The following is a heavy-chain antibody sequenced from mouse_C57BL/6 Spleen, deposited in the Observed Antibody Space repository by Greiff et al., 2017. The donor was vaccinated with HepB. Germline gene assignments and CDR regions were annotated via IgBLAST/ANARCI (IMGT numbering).Heavy chain of an antibody. J-gene: IGHJ1*03. CDR2: ISNLAYSI. Sequence: EVMLVESGGGLVQPGGSLKLSCAASGFTFSDYGMAWVRQAPRKGPEWVAFISNLAYSIYYADTVTGRFTISRENAKNTLYLEMSSLRSEDTAMYYCARVYGSSYRWYFDVWGTGTTVTVSS. D-gene: IGHD1-1*01. V-gene: IGHV5-15*01. CDR3: ARVYGSSYRWYFDV. CDR1: GFTFSDYG.